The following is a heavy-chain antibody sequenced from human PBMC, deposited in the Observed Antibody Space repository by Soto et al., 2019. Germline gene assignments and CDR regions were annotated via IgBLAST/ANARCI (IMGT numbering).Heavy chain of an antibody. CDR1: GFTFSSYG. V-gene: IGHV3-30*18. Sequence: GGSLRLSCAASGFTFSSYGMHWVRQAPGKGLEWVAVISYDGSNKYYADSVKGRFTISRDNSKDTLYLQMNSLRAEDTTVYYCAKVSGYYSFYFDYWGQGTLVTVSS. J-gene: IGHJ4*01. D-gene: IGHD3-22*01. CDR3: AKVSGYYSFYFDY. CDR2: ISYDGSNK.